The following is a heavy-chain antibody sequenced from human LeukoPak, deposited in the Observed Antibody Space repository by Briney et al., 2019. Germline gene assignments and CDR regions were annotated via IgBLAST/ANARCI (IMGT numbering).Heavy chain of an antibody. Sequence: GGSLRLSCAASGFTFSSYSMNWVRQAPGKGLEWVSYISTDSGTIYYTDSVKGRFTISRDNAKNSLYLQMNSLRDEDTAVYYCATTVAAAGHFFDYWGQGTLVTVSS. CDR2: ISTDSGTI. CDR3: ATTVAAAGHFFDY. V-gene: IGHV3-48*02. J-gene: IGHJ4*02. CDR1: GFTFSSYS. D-gene: IGHD6-13*01.